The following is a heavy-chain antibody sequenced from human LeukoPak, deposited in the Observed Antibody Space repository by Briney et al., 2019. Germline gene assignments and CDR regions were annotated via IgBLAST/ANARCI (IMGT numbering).Heavy chain of an antibody. Sequence: GASVKVSCKASGYTFTGYYMHWVRQAPGQGLEWMGWINPNSGGTNYAQKFQGRVTMTRDTSISTAYMELSRLRSDDTAVYYCARPIDYYGSGSYYNNWGQGTLVTVCS. CDR1: GYTFTGYY. V-gene: IGHV1-2*02. CDR3: ARPIDYYGSGSYYNN. D-gene: IGHD3-10*01. CDR2: INPNSGGT. J-gene: IGHJ4*02.